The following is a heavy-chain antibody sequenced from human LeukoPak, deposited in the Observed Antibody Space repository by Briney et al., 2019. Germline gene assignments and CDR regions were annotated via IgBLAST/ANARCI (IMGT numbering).Heavy chain of an antibody. Sequence: GGSLRLSCAASGFIFSASPIHWVRQAPGKGLEWVGRIRSKEYSYATACAESLRGRCTVSRDDSENTAYLQMSSLKTEDTAVYYCARRIGDSYFYGMDLWGQGTPVTVSS. CDR3: ARRIGDSYFYGMDL. J-gene: IGHJ6*02. CDR1: GFIFSASP. CDR2: IRSKEYSYAT. D-gene: IGHD3-16*02. V-gene: IGHV3-73*01.